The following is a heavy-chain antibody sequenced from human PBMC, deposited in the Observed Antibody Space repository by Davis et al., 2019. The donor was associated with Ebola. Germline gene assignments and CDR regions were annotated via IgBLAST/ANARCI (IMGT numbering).Heavy chain of an antibody. CDR3: ARGRIAARRNHAYYFDY. D-gene: IGHD6-6*01. CDR2: MNPNSGNT. CDR1: GYTFTSYD. V-gene: IGHV1-8*03. J-gene: IGHJ4*02. Sequence: ASVKVSCKASGYTFTSYDINWVRQATGQGLEWMGWMNPNSGNTGYAQKFQGRVTITRNTSISTAYMELSSLRSEDTAVYYCARGRIAARRNHAYYFDYWGQGTLVTVSS.